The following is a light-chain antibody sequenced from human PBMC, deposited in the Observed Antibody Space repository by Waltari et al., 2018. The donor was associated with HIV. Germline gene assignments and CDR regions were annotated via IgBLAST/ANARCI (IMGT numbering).Light chain of an antibody. CDR1: SSNIGKNY. CDR3: GTWDSSLSAAV. Sequence: QSVLTQPPSVSAAPGQKVTISCSGSSSNIGKNYVSWYQQLPGTAPKLLIQHNNKRPSGIPGRFPGSKSGTSATLGITGLQTEDEADYDCGTWDSSLSAAVFGGGTQLTAL. J-gene: IGLJ7*02. CDR2: HNN. V-gene: IGLV1-51*01.